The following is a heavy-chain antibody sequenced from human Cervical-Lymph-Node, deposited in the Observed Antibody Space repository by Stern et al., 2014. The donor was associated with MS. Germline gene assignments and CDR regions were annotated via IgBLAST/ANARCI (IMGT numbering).Heavy chain of an antibody. V-gene: IGHV4-59*01. CDR2: IYYSGST. Sequence: QVQLQESGPGLVKPSETLSLTCTVSGGSISGYDCSWIRQPPGKGLEWIGHIYYSGSTNYIPSLKSRVSISIDTPKNQFSLKLSSVTATDTAVYYCARSRDAYSPLAYWGQGALVTVSP. D-gene: IGHD5-24*01. CDR3: ARSRDAYSPLAY. CDR1: GGSISGYD. J-gene: IGHJ4*02.